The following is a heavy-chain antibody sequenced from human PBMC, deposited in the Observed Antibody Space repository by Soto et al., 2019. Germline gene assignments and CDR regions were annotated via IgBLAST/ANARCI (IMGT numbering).Heavy chain of an antibody. D-gene: IGHD3-22*01. CDR2: IYYSGST. Sequence: PSETLSLTCTVSGGSISSYYWSWIRQPPGKGLEWIGYIYYSGSTNYNPSHKSRVTISVDTSKNQFSLKLSSVTAADTAVYYCARHGVITYFDYWGQGILVTVSS. J-gene: IGHJ4*02. V-gene: IGHV4-59*08. CDR1: GGSISSYY. CDR3: ARHGVITYFDY.